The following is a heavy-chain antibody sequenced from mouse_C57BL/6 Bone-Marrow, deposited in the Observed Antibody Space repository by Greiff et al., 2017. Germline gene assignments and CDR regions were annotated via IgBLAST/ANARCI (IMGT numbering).Heavy chain of an antibody. J-gene: IGHJ3*01. CDR1: GFTFSSYG. CDR3: ARLGGYDGAWFAY. Sequence: EVMLVESGGDKVKNGGTLKLSCAASGFTFSSYGMSWVRQTPDKRLEWVATISSGGSYTYYPDSVKGRFTISRDNAKNTLYLQMSSLQSEDTAMYYCARLGGYDGAWFAYWGQGTLVTVSA. CDR2: ISSGGSYT. D-gene: IGHD2-2*01. V-gene: IGHV5-6*01.